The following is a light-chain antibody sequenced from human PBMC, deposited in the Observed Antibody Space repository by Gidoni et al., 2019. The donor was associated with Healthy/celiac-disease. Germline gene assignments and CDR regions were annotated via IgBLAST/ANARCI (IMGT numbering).Light chain of an antibody. V-gene: IGKV3-20*01. Sequence: EIVLTQSPGTLSLSPGERATLSWRASQSVSSSYLAWYQQKPGKAPRLLIYGASSRATGIPDRFSGSGSGTDFTLTIRRLEPEDFAVYYCQQYGSSAGTFGQGTKVEIK. CDR3: QQYGSSAGT. CDR2: GAS. CDR1: QSVSSSY. J-gene: IGKJ1*01.